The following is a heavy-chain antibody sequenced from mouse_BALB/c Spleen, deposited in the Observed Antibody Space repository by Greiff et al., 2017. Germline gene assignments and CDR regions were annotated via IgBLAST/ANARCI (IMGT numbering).Heavy chain of an antibody. D-gene: IGHD4-1*02. CDR1: GFTFSDYY. Sequence: EVHLVESGGGLVKPGGSLKLSCAASGFTFSDYYMYWVRQTPEKRLEWVATISDGGSYTYYPDSVKGRFTISRDNAKNNLYLQMSSLKSEDTAMYYCARDNNLAWFAYWGQGTLVTVSA. V-gene: IGHV5-4*02. J-gene: IGHJ3*01. CDR3: ARDNNLAWFAY. CDR2: ISDGGSYT.